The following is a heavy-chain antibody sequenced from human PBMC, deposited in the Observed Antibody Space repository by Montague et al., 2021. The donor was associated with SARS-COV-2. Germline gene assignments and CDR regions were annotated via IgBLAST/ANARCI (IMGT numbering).Heavy chain of an antibody. J-gene: IGHJ2*01. CDR2: IRSTVYGGTT. Sequence: SLRLSCASSGFTFGDYSMSWVRQAPGKGLEWVSFIRSTVYGGTTEYAASVKGRFTISRDDSKSIAYLQMNSLNTEDTAVYYCTRDKTLLWFGELYWYFDLWGRGTLVTVSS. D-gene: IGHD3-10*01. V-gene: IGHV3-49*04. CDR1: GFTFGDYS. CDR3: TRDKTLLWFGELYWYFDL.